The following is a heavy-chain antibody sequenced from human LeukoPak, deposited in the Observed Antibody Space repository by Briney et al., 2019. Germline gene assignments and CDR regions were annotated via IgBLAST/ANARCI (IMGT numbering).Heavy chain of an antibody. CDR1: GGSISSYY. J-gene: IGHJ4*02. CDR3: ARAGYYDFWSGYYKYYFDY. D-gene: IGHD3-3*01. Sequence: SETLSLTCTVSGGSISSYYWGWIRQPPGKGLEWIGSIYYSGSTYYNPSLKSRVTISVDTSKNQFSLKLSSVTAADTAVYYCARAGYYDFWSGYYKYYFDYWGQGTLVTVSS. CDR2: IYYSGST. V-gene: IGHV4-39*07.